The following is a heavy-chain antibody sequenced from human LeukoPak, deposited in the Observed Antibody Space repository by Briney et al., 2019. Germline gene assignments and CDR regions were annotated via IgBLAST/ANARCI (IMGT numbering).Heavy chain of an antibody. V-gene: IGHV1-2*02. J-gene: IGHJ4*02. CDR2: INPNSGGT. Sequence: ASVKVSCKASGYTFTGYYTHWVRQAPGQGLEWMGWINPNSGGTNYAQKFQGRVTMTRDTSISTAYMELSRLRSDDTAVYYCARDLGRLGYCSGGSCYHDYWGQGTLVTVSS. CDR1: GYTFTGYY. CDR3: ARDLGRLGYCSGGSCYHDY. D-gene: IGHD2-15*01.